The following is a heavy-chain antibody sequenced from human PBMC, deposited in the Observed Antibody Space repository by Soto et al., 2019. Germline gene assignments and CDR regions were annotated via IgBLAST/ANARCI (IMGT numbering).Heavy chain of an antibody. CDR1: GFTFSSYA. J-gene: IGHJ4*02. D-gene: IGHD6-19*01. Sequence: EVQLLESGGGLVQPGRSLRLSCAASGFTFSSYAMNWVRQAPGKGLEWVSAMSGTGGSTYYADSVKGRFTISRDNSNNALYLQMNSLRAEDTAGFYCAKAGFSSGWSPSYFDYWGQGTLVTVSS. V-gene: IGHV3-23*01. CDR3: AKAGFSSGWSPSYFDY. CDR2: MSGTGGST.